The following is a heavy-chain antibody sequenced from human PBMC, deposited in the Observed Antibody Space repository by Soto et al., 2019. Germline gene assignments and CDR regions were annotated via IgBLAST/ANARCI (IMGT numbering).Heavy chain of an antibody. CDR2: ISGSGGST. CDR1: GFTFSSYA. Sequence: GGSLRLSCAASGFTFSSYAMSWVRQAPGKGLEWVSAISGSGGSTYYADSVKGRFTISRDNAQKSLYLQMNNLRVEDTAIYYCARAYSGRLPRRADYYYAMDVWGRGTTVTVSS. CDR3: ARAYSGRLPRRADYYYAMDV. D-gene: IGHD2-15*01. V-gene: IGHV3-23*01. J-gene: IGHJ6*02.